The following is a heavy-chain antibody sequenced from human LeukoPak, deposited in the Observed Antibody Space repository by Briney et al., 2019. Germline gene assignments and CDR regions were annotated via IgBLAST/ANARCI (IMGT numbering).Heavy chain of an antibody. D-gene: IGHD6-19*01. Sequence: GGSLRLPCAASGFTFDDYGMSWVRQAPGKGLEWVSGINWNGGSTGYAVSVKGRFTISRDNAKNSLYLQMTSLRAEDTALYYCAGGWYKLYYFDWWGEGTLVTVSS. J-gene: IGHJ4*02. CDR3: AGGWYKLYYFDW. V-gene: IGHV3-20*04. CDR2: INWNGGST. CDR1: GFTFDDYG.